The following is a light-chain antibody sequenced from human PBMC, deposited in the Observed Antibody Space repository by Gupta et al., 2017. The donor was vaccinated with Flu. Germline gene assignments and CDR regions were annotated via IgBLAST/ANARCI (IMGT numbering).Light chain of an antibody. Sequence: TESVSPGERATRACRASQSVRSSYFAWYKQKPFQAPRLLIFGASSRDTGIPDRFSGSGSGTDLTLTISRREQEDYAVYYCQQDSCSPPLTFGGGTKVEIK. CDR3: QQDSCSPPLT. CDR2: GAS. J-gene: IGKJ4*01. CDR1: QSVRSSY. V-gene: IGKV3-20*01.